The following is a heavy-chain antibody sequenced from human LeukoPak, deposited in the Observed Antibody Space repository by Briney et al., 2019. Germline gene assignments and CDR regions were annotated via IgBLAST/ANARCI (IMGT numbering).Heavy chain of an antibody. Sequence: GGSLRLSCAASEFTFSSYAMSWVRQAPGKGLEWVPSISSSSSYIYYADSVKGRFTISRDNAKNSLYLQMNSLRAEDTAVYYCASARGEYCSGGSCFDYYYYGMDVWGQGTTVTVSS. CDR3: ASARGEYCSGGSCFDYYYYGMDV. V-gene: IGHV3-21*01. J-gene: IGHJ6*02. CDR1: EFTFSSYA. CDR2: ISSSSSYI. D-gene: IGHD2-15*01.